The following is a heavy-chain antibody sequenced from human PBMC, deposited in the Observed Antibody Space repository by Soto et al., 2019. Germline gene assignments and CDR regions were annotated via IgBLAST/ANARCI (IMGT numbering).Heavy chain of an antibody. CDR2: IDWDDDK. Sequence: SGPTLVNPTQPLTLTCTFSGFSLSTTGMRVSWIRQPPGKALEWLARIDWDDDKFYSTSLKTRLIISKDTSKNQVVLTMTDMDPVDTATYFCARSGYGSYYYYSMDVWGQGTTVTVSS. D-gene: IGHD3-10*01. CDR3: ARSGYGSYYYYSMDV. CDR1: GFSLSTTGMR. J-gene: IGHJ6*02. V-gene: IGHV2-70*04.